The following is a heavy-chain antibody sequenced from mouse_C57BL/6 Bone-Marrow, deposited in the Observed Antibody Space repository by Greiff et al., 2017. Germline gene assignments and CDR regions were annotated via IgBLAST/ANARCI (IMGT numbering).Heavy chain of an antibody. V-gene: IGHV1-15*01. J-gene: IGHJ2*01. D-gene: IGHD2-1*01. Sequence: QVQLQQSGAELVRPGASVTLSCKASGYTFTDYEMHWVKQTPVHGLEWIGAIDPETGGTAYNQKFKGKAILTADKSSSTAYMELRSLTSEDSAVDYCTRKGYGNVFDYWGQGTTLTVSS. CDR2: IDPETGGT. CDR1: GYTFTDYE. CDR3: TRKGYGNVFDY.